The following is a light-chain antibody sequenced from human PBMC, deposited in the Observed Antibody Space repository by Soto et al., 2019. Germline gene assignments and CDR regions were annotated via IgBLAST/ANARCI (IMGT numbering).Light chain of an antibody. CDR2: GNS. J-gene: IGLJ1*01. CDR3: QSYDSSLSGYV. Sequence: QSVLTQPPSVSGAPGQRVTISCTGSSSNIGAGYDVHWYQQRPGTAPKLLIYGNSNRPSGVPDRFSGSKSGTSASLASTGLQAEDEADYYCQSYDSSLSGYVFGTGTKLTVL. CDR1: SSNIGAGYD. V-gene: IGLV1-40*01.